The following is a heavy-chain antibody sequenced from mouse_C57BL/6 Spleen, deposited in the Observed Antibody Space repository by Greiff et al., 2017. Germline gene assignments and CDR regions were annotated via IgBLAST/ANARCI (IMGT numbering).Heavy chain of an antibody. CDR3: ARGYYGSRYYFDY. CDR1: GYTFTDYN. Sequence: EVQLQQSGPELVKPGASVKIPCKASGYTFTDYNMDWVKQSHGKSLEWIGDINPNNGGTIYNQKFKGKATLTVDKSYSTAYMELRSLTSEDTSVYYCARGYYGSRYYFDYWGQGTTLTVSS. J-gene: IGHJ2*01. V-gene: IGHV1-18*01. CDR2: INPNNGGT. D-gene: IGHD1-1*01.